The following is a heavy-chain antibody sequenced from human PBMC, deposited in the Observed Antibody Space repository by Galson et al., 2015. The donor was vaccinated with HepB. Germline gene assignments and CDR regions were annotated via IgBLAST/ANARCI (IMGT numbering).Heavy chain of an antibody. J-gene: IGHJ4*02. Sequence: SLRLSCAASGFTFSSYGMHWVRQAPGKGLEWVAGIWYDGSNKYYADSVKGRFIISRDNSENTMYLQENNLRAEDTAMYYCARAQMSMMIGYFDFWGQGILVTVSS. V-gene: IGHV3-33*01. CDR1: GFTFSSYG. D-gene: IGHD3-22*01. CDR2: IWYDGSNK. CDR3: ARAQMSMMIGYFDF.